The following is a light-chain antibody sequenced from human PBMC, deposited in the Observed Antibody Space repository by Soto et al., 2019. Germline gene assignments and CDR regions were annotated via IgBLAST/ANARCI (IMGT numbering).Light chain of an antibody. Sequence: EIVMTQSPATLSVSPGERATLSSRASQSVSSNLAWYQQKPAQAPRLLIYGASTRATGIPARFSGSGSGTEFPLTISSLQSVDFAVYHCQQYNNWPLTFGGGTKVEIK. CDR3: QQYNNWPLT. CDR2: GAS. CDR1: QSVSSN. V-gene: IGKV3D-15*01. J-gene: IGKJ4*01.